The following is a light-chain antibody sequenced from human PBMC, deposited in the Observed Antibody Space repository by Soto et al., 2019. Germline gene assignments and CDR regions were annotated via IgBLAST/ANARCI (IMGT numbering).Light chain of an antibody. CDR3: QSYDSSLSHVV. J-gene: IGLJ2*01. Sequence: QSVLTQPPSVSGAPGQRVTIPCTGSSSNIGSYYDVHWYQQLPGTVPKLLIYGDNNRPSGVPDRFSGSKSGTSASLAITRLQAEYEADYSCQSYDSSLSHVVFGGGTKRTVL. CDR2: GDN. V-gene: IGLV1-40*01. CDR1: SSNIGSYYD.